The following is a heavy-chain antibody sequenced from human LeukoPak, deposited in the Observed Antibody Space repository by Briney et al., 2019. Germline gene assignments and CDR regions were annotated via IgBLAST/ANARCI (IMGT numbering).Heavy chain of an antibody. Sequence: GRSLRLSCAASGFTFDDYAMHWVRQAPGKGLEWVSGISWNSGSIGYADSVKGRFTISRDNAKNSLYLQMNSLRAEDTALYYCAKDPYSNYYYGMYVWGQGTTVTVSS. D-gene: IGHD4-11*01. CDR1: GFTFDDYA. CDR2: ISWNSGSI. J-gene: IGHJ6*02. CDR3: AKDPYSNYYYGMYV. V-gene: IGHV3-9*01.